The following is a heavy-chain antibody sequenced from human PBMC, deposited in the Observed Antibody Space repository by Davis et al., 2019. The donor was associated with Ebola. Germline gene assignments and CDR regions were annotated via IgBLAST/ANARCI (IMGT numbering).Heavy chain of an antibody. Sequence: GGSLRPSCPPSGSTSADFAMHWVRQPPGKGLEWVSAISWNRGSIGYADSVKGRSTISRDNAKNSLYMQMNSLRAEDTALYSWAKETRESGSYYKDYYYGMDVWGQGTTVTVSS. D-gene: IGHD3-10*01. CDR1: GSTSADFA. V-gene: IGHV3-9*02. CDR3: AKETRESGSYYKDYYYGMDV. CDR2: ISWNRGSI. J-gene: IGHJ6*02.